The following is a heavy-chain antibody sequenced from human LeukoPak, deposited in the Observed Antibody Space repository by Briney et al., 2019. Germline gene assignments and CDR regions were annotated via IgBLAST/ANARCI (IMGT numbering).Heavy chain of an antibody. CDR1: GFIVNTNY. V-gene: IGHV3-53*01. Sequence: GGSLRLSCAASGFIVNTNYMTWVRQAPGRGLEWVSFIYADGNTYYADSVKGRFTISRDNSRDRLYLETNSLRAEDTAVYYCARDRMGAIMYFDVWGRGTLVTVSS. CDR2: IYADGNT. CDR3: ARDRMGAIMYFDV. D-gene: IGHD3-10*01. J-gene: IGHJ2*01.